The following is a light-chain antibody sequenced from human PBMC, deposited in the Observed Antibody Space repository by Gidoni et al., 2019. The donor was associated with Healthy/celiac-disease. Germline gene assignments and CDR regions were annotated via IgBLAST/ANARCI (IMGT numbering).Light chain of an antibody. CDR1: QSISGY. CDR3: QLSYNILT. J-gene: IGKJ3*01. V-gene: IGKV1-39*01. Sequence: DVQMTQSPPLLSASVGDRVTITCRASQSISGYLNWYQLKSGKAPELLIYAASTLRHGVPSRFSGSGSGTDFTLTISSLQPDDFATYYCQLSYNILTFGPGTKVDMK. CDR2: AAS.